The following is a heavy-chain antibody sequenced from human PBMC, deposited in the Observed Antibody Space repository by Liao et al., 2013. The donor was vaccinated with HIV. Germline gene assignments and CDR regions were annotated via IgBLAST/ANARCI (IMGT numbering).Heavy chain of an antibody. CDR3: ARDQSSWYYFDY. Sequence: QVQLQESGPGLVKPSETLSLTCTVSGGSISSYYWSWIRQPPGKGLEWIGYIYYSGSTNYNPSLKSRVTISVDTSKNQFSLRLRSVTAADTAVYYCARDQSSWYYFDYWGQGTLVTVSS. CDR1: GGSISSYY. CDR2: IYYSGST. J-gene: IGHJ4*02. D-gene: IGHD6-13*01. V-gene: IGHV4-59*12.